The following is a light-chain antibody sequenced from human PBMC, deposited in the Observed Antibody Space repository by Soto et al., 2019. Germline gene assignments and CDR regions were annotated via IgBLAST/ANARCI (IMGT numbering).Light chain of an antibody. J-gene: IGKJ3*01. CDR1: QSISSW. CDR3: QQYNSYSVS. CDR2: DAS. V-gene: IGKV1-5*01. Sequence: DIQMTQSPSTLSASVGDRVTITCRASQSISSWLACYQQKPGKAPKLLIYDASSLESWVPSRFSGSGPGTEFTLTISSLQPNYFATYYCQQYNSYSVSFGPGTKVYIK.